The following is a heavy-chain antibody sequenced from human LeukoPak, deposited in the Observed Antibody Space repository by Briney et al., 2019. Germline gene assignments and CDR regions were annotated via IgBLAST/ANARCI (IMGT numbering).Heavy chain of an antibody. J-gene: IGHJ3*02. CDR3: ARALPSPFYSGGYADAFDI. D-gene: IGHD1-26*01. CDR2: IKQDGSEK. Sequence: GGSLKLPCAASGFTFSSYWMSWVRQAPGKGLEWVANIKQDGSEKYYVDSVKGRFTNARDNAKTSLSLKMNSLRAEDTAVYYCARALPSPFYSGGYADAFDIWGQGTMVTVSS. V-gene: IGHV3-7*02. CDR1: GFTFSSYW.